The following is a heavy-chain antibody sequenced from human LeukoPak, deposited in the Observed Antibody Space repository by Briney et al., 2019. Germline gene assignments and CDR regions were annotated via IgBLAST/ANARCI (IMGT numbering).Heavy chain of an antibody. CDR3: ARQTTVTYYMDV. V-gene: IGHV5-51*01. D-gene: IGHD4-17*01. Sequence: GESLQISCDGSGYSFTTYWIAWVRQLPAKGLEWMGIIYPGDSDTRYSPSFQGQVTFSADKSISTAYLQWSSLKASDTAMYYCARQTTVTYYMDVWGKGTTVTVSS. CDR2: IYPGDSDT. J-gene: IGHJ6*03. CDR1: GYSFTTYW.